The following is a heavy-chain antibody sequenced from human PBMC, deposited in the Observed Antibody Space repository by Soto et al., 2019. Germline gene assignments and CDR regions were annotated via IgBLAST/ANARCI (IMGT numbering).Heavy chain of an antibody. Sequence: PGGSLRLSCAASGFTFSGYAIHWVRQAPGKGLEWVALISYDGSNDYHADSVKGRFTISRDNSKNTLYLQMNSLRVEDTAVYYCAKEGCSGGSYPFDYWGGEPLVPVP. CDR1: GFTFSGYA. V-gene: IGHV3-30-3*01. CDR2: ISYDGSND. J-gene: IGHJ4*02. CDR3: AKEGCSGGSYPFDY. D-gene: IGHD2-15*01.